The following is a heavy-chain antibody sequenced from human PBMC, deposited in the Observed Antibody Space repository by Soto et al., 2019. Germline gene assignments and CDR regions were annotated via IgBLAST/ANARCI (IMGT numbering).Heavy chain of an antibody. D-gene: IGHD2-2*02. CDR2: IIPIFGTA. V-gene: IGHV1-69*13. Sequence: SVKVSCKASGGTFTSYAISWVRQAPGQGLEWMGGIIPIFGTANYAQKFQGRVTITADESTSTAYMELSSLRSEDTAVYCCARDPGIYCSSTSCYTAYYGMDVWGQGTTVTVSS. CDR1: GGTFTSYA. CDR3: ARDPGIYCSSTSCYTAYYGMDV. J-gene: IGHJ6*02.